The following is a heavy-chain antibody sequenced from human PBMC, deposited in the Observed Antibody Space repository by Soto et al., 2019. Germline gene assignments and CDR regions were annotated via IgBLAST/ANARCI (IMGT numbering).Heavy chain of an antibody. J-gene: IGHJ4*02. CDR3: TSHEADYDFCNY. CDR2: IRSKANSYAT. D-gene: IGHD3-3*01. V-gene: IGHV3-73*02. Sequence: EVQLVESEGGLVQPGGSLKLSCAASGFTVSGSAMHWVRQASGKGLEWVGRIRSKANSYATAYAASVKGRFTISRDDSKNTAYLQMNSLKTEDTAVYYCTSHEADYDFCNYWGQGTLVTVSS. CDR1: GFTVSGSA.